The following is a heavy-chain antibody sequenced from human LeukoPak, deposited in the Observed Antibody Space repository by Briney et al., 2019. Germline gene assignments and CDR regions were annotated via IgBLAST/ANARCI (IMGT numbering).Heavy chain of an antibody. CDR1: GYTFTGYY. D-gene: IGHD3-3*01. V-gene: IGHV1-2*02. J-gene: IGHJ5*02. CDR2: INPNSNGT. CDR3: ARVDFWSGYRWFDP. Sequence: GASVKVSCKASGYTFTGYYMHWVRQAPGQGLEWMGWINPNSNGTNYAQKFQGRVTMTRDTSISAAYMELSRLSSDDTAVYYCARVDFWSGYRWFDPWGQGTLVTVSS.